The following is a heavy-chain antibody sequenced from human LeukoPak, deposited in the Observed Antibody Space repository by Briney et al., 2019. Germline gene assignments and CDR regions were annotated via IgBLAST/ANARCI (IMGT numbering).Heavy chain of an antibody. Sequence: ASVKVSCKASGYTFTNYDINWVRQAAGQGLGWMGWMNPNSGDTGYVEKFQGRVTMTRDTSMNTAYMELSSLRPEDTAVYYCTRSGFGGGVHFDYWGQGTPVTVSS. J-gene: IGHJ4*02. CDR1: GYTFTNYD. CDR2: MNPNSGDT. CDR3: TRSGFGGGVHFDY. D-gene: IGHD3-16*01. V-gene: IGHV1-8*01.